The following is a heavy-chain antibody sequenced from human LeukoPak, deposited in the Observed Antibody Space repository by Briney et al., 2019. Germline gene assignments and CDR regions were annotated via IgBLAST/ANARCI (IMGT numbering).Heavy chain of an antibody. CDR3: ATDVTRYSSSWYVGY. V-gene: IGHV1-24*01. CDR2: FDPEDGET. D-gene: IGHD6-13*01. CDR1: GYTLTELS. J-gene: IGHJ4*02. Sequence: ASVKVSCKVSGYTLTELSMHWVRQAPGKGLEWMGGFDPEDGETIYAQKFQDRVTMTEDTSTDTAYMELSSLRSEDTAVYYCATDVTRYSSSWYVGYWGQGTLVTVSS.